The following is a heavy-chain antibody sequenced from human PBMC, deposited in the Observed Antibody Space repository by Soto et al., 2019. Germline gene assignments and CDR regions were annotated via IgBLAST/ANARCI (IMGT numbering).Heavy chain of an antibody. Sequence: ASVKVSCKASGYTFTSYAMHWVRQAPGQRLEWMGWINAGNGNTKYSQKFQGRVTMTTDTSTSTAYMELRSLRSDDTAVYYCARDPGIVVVVAAVAYGMXVWGQGTTVTVSS. CDR3: ARDPGIVVVVAAVAYGMXV. D-gene: IGHD2-15*01. CDR1: GYTFTSYA. V-gene: IGHV1-3*01. CDR2: INAGNGNT. J-gene: IGHJ6*02.